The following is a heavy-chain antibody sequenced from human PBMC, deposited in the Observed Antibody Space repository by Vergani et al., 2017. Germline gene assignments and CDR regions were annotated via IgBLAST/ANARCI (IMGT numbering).Heavy chain of an antibody. CDR2: IYWNDDK. CDR1: GFSLSTSGVG. V-gene: IGHV2-5*01. Sequence: QITLKESGPTLVKPTQTLTLTCTFSGFSLSTSGVGVGWIRQPPGKALEWLALIYWNDDKRYSPSLKSRLTITKDTYKNQVVLTMTNMDPVDTATYYCAHTSSPTYYDILTGYGDWFDPWGQGTLVTVSS. D-gene: IGHD3-9*01. CDR3: AHTSSPTYYDILTGYGDWFDP. J-gene: IGHJ5*02.